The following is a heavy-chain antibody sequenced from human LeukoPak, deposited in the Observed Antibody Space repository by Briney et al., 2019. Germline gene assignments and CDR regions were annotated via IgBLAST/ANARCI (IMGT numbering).Heavy chain of an antibody. V-gene: IGHV3-23*01. J-gene: IGHJ4*02. CDR2: ISASGGST. D-gene: IGHD3-22*01. CDR1: GFTFSSFA. Sequence: GGSLRLSCAASGFTFSSFATSWVRQAPGKGLEWVSGISASGGSTYYADSVRGRFTISRDNSKNTLYLQMNSLRAEDTAVYYCAGSISGNDYYFFSYWGQGTLVTVSS. CDR3: AGSISGNDYYFFSY.